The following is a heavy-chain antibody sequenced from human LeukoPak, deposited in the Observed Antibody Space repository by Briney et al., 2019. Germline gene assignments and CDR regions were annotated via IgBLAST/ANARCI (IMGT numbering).Heavy chain of an antibody. D-gene: IGHD3-10*01. CDR3: ARGSLIWFGELLT. Sequence: GRSLRLSCAASGFKFSSYSMKWVRQAPGKGLEWVSFISSSSSYIYYADSVKGRFTISRDNAKNSLYLQMNSLRAEDTAVYYCARGSLIWFGELLTWGQGTLVTVSS. CDR2: ISSSSSYI. CDR1: GFKFSSYS. V-gene: IGHV3-21*01. J-gene: IGHJ5*02.